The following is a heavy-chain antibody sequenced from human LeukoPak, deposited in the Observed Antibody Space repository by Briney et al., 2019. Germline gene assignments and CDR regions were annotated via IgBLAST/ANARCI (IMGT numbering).Heavy chain of an antibody. V-gene: IGHV3-66*01. CDR2: IYSGGGT. CDR1: GFTVSTNY. Sequence: PGGSLRLSCAASGFTVSTNYISWVRQAPGKGLEWVSLIYSGGGTYYADSVKGRFTISRDNSRNTLYLQMNSLRVDDTAVYYCARGFRSVTTWGYFDYWGQGALVTVSS. D-gene: IGHD4-17*01. J-gene: IGHJ4*02. CDR3: ARGFRSVTTWGYFDY.